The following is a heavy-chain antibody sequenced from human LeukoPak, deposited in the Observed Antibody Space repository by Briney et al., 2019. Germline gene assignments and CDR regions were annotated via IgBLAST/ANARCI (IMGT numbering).Heavy chain of an antibody. CDR2: INPYGGST. CDR1: GYTFTNYY. CDR3: ARDSGMVRGTVDY. J-gene: IGHJ4*02. V-gene: IGHV1-46*01. Sequence: ASVKVSCKASGYTFTNYYMHWVRQAPGLGLEWMGIINPYGGSTTYAQKFQGRITMTRDTSTSTVYMELSSLRSEDTAVYYCARDSGMVRGTVDYWGQGTLVTVSS. D-gene: IGHD3-10*01.